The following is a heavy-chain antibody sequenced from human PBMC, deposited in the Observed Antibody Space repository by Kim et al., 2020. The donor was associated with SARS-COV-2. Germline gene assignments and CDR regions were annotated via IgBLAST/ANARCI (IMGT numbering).Heavy chain of an antibody. CDR1: GYTFTSYG. J-gene: IGHJ4*02. V-gene: IGHV1-18*01. Sequence: ASVKVSCKASGYTFTSYGISWVRQAPGQGLEWMGWISAYNGNTNYAQKLQGRVTMTTDTSTSTAYMELRSLRSDDTAVYYCARVSSPYYDSSGYYDYWGQGTLVTVSS. D-gene: IGHD3-22*01. CDR2: ISAYNGNT. CDR3: ARVSSPYYDSSGYYDY.